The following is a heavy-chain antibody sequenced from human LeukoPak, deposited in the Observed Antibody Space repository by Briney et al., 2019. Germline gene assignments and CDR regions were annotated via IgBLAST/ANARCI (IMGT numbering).Heavy chain of an antibody. CDR1: GYTFTGYY. Sequence: ASVKVSCKASGYTFTGYYMHWARQAPGQGLEWMGWINPNSGGTNYAQKFQGRVTMTRDTSTTTVYMELSSLRSEDTAVYYCARDLGLRGVTNWFDPWGQGTLVTVSS. V-gene: IGHV1-2*02. CDR2: INPNSGGT. D-gene: IGHD3-10*01. J-gene: IGHJ5*02. CDR3: ARDLGLRGVTNWFDP.